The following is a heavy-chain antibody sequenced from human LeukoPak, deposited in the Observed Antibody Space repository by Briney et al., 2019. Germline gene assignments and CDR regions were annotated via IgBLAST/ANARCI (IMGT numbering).Heavy chain of an antibody. Sequence: KASETLSLTCAVYGGSFSGYYWSWIRQPPGKGLEWIGEINHSGSTNYNPSLKSRVTMSVDTSKNQFSLNLSSVTAADTAVYYCAGPYYGDYHYWGQGTLVTVFS. CDR2: INHSGST. CDR1: GGSFSGYY. V-gene: IGHV4-34*01. D-gene: IGHD4-17*01. CDR3: AGPYYGDYHY. J-gene: IGHJ4*02.